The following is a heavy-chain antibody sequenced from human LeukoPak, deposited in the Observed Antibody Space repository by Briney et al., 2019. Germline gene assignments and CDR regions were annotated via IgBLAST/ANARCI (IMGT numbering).Heavy chain of an antibody. D-gene: IGHD3-22*01. CDR1: GFTLGDYA. J-gene: IGHJ6*02. CDR3: TRYYDSSGYSV. V-gene: IGHV3-49*03. CDR2: IRSKAYGGTT. Sequence: GGSLRLSCTTSGFTLGDYAMSWFRQAPGKGLEWVGFIRSKAYGGTTEYAASVKGRFTISRDDSKSIAYLQMNSLKTEGTAVYYCTRYYDSSGYSVWGQGTTVTVSS.